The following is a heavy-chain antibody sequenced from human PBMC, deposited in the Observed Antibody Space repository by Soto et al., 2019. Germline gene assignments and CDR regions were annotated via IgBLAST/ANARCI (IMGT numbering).Heavy chain of an antibody. Sequence: LRLSCAASGFTFSSYGMHWVRQAPGKGLEWMAIISYDGSNKYYADSVKGRFTISRDNSKNTLYLQMNSLRADDTAVYYCAKDRDRYSSSWYDWFDPWGQGTLVTVSS. CDR1: GFTFSSYG. D-gene: IGHD6-13*01. CDR2: ISYDGSNK. J-gene: IGHJ5*02. V-gene: IGHV3-30*18. CDR3: AKDRDRYSSSWYDWFDP.